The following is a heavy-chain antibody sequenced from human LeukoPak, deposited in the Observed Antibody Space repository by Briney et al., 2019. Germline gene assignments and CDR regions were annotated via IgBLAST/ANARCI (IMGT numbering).Heavy chain of an antibody. Sequence: GGSLRLSCAASGFTFSSYVMHWVRQAPGKGLEWVAIISYDGSNEYYADSVKGRFTISRDNAKNSLYLQMYSLRAEDTAVYYCARVGDDSSGYYVDYWGQGTLVTVSS. CDR3: ARVGDDSSGYYVDY. J-gene: IGHJ4*02. D-gene: IGHD3-22*01. V-gene: IGHV3-30*04. CDR1: GFTFSSYV. CDR2: ISYDGSNE.